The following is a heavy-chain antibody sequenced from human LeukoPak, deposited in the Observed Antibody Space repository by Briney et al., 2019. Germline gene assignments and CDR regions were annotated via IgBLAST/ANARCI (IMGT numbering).Heavy chain of an antibody. CDR2: ISYDGSNK. D-gene: IGHD5-12*01. J-gene: IGHJ4*02. CDR1: GFTFSSYG. Sequence: GGSLRLSCAASGFTFSSYGMHWVRQAPGEGLEWVAVISYDGSNKYYADSVKGRFTISRDNSKNTLYLKMNSLRAEDTAVYYCAKDRGSGYAADYWGQGTLVTVSS. CDR3: AKDRGSGYAADY. V-gene: IGHV3-30*18.